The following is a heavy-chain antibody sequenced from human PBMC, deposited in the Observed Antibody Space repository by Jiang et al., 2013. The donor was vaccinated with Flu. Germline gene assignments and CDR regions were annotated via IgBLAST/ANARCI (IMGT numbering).Heavy chain of an antibody. CDR2: INPSGGST. Sequence: YTFTSYYMHWVRQAPGQGLEWMGIINPSGGSTSYAQKFQGRVTMTRDTSTSTVYMELSSLRSEDTAVYYCARAERGIAAAGVESYYFDYWGQGTLVTVSS. V-gene: IGHV1-46*01. CDR3: ARAERGIAAAGVESYYFDY. CDR1: YTFTSYY. D-gene: IGHD6-13*01. J-gene: IGHJ4*02.